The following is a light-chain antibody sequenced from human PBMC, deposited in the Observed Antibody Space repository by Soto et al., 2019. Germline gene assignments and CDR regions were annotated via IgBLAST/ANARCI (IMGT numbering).Light chain of an antibody. CDR2: EVR. Sequence: QSALTQPASVSGSPGQSITISCTGTRSDVGSYNYVSWYQQHPGKAPKLMIYEVRNRPSGVSDRFSGSKSGKTASLTIFGLQAEDEADYYCSSYTTSTTQVFGGGTKLTVL. CDR1: RSDVGSYNY. CDR3: SSYTTSTTQV. J-gene: IGLJ2*01. V-gene: IGLV2-14*01.